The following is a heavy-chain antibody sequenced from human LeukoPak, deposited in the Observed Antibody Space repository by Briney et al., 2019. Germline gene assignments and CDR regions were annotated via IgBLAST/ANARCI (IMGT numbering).Heavy chain of an antibody. CDR3: AKDHKDIVVVPAAPSFFY. D-gene: IGHD2-2*01. Sequence: GGSLRLSCAASGFTFSSYAMSWVRQAPGKGLEWVSAISGSGGSTCYADSVKGRFTISRDNSKNTLYLQMNSLRAEDTAVYYCAKDHKDIVVVPAAPSFFYWGQGTLVTVSS. CDR2: ISGSGGST. CDR1: GFTFSSYA. J-gene: IGHJ4*02. V-gene: IGHV3-23*01.